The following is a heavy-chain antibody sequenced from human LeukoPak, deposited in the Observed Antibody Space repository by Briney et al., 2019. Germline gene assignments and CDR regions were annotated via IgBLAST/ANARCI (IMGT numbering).Heavy chain of an antibody. D-gene: IGHD5-24*01. CDR1: GGSISSYY. J-gene: IGHJ4*02. CDR3: ARGSGDGYNFVY. V-gene: IGHV4-59*01. CDR2: IYYSGST. Sequence: KASETLSLTCTVSGGSISSYYWSWIRQPPGKGLEWIGYIYYSGSTNYNPSLKSRVTISVDTSKNQFSLKLSSVTAADTAVYYCARGSGDGYNFVYWGQGTLVTVSS.